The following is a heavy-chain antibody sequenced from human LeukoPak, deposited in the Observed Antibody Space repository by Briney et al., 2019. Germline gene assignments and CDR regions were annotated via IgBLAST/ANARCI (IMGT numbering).Heavy chain of an antibody. CDR1: GYTFTGYY. V-gene: IGHV1-2*02. CDR3: ARVRGTSCYIH. Sequence: ASVKVSCKASGYTFTGYYMHWVRQAPGQGLEWMGWINPNSVGTNYAQKFQGRVTMTRDTSISTAYMELSRLRSDDTAVYYCARVRGTSCYIHWGQETLVTVSS. CDR2: INPNSVGT. D-gene: IGHD2-2*02. J-gene: IGHJ4*02.